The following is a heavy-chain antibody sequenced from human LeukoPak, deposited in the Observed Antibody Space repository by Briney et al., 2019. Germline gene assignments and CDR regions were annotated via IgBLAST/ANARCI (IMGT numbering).Heavy chain of an antibody. V-gene: IGHV1-18*01. Sequence: ASVKVSCKASGYTFSSYGITWVRQAPGQGLEWMGWISAYNGNTNYVQKLQGRVTMTTDTSTSTAYMELRSLRSDDTATYFCARDLGDDLTAVTSGNWFDPWGQGTLVTVSS. CDR2: ISAYNGNT. D-gene: IGHD4-17*01. CDR3: ARDLGDDLTAVTSGNWFDP. CDR1: GYTFSSYG. J-gene: IGHJ5*02.